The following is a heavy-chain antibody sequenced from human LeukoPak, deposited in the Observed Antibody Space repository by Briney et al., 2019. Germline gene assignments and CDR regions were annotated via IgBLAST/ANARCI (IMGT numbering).Heavy chain of an antibody. J-gene: IGHJ5*02. CDR3: AHLTRGYSDSDYGS. CDR2: ITTSGST. V-gene: IGHV3-23*01. Sequence: PGGSLRLSCAASGLTASHSVNNAMSWVRHAPGKGLEWVSGITTSGSTYYADSVKGRFTISRDNSKNTLFLQMNSLRAEDTAMFYCAHLTRGYSDSDYGSWGQGTLVTVSS. CDR1: GLTASHSVNNA. D-gene: IGHD5-12*01.